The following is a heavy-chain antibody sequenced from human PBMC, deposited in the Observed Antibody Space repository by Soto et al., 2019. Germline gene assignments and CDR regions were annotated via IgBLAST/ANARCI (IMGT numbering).Heavy chain of an antibody. D-gene: IGHD3-3*01. CDR3: ARAPLSGYYTKDDY. CDR2: IKQDGSEK. Sequence: EVQLVESGGGLVQPGGSLRLSCAASGFTFSSYWMSWVGQAPGKGLEWVANIKQDGSEKYYVDSVKGRFTISRDNAKNSLYLQMNSLRAEDTAVYYCARAPLSGYYTKDDYWGQGTLVTVSS. J-gene: IGHJ4*02. V-gene: IGHV3-7*03. CDR1: GFTFSSYW.